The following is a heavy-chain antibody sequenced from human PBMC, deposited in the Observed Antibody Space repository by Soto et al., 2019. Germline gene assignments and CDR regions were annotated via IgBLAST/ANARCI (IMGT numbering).Heavy chain of an antibody. CDR2: TFSTGGT. D-gene: IGHD2-8*01. CDR3: ARDGRSCTNGVCYTLDY. J-gene: IGHJ4*02. Sequence: SETXSLTCTVSGGPVGSFYWSWIRQTPGKGLEWIGYTFSTGGTNYNPSLKSRVTISADTSKNQFSLKLSSVTAADTAIYYCARDGRSCTNGVCYTLDYWGEGALVTGSS. CDR1: GGPVGSFY. V-gene: IGHV4-59*02.